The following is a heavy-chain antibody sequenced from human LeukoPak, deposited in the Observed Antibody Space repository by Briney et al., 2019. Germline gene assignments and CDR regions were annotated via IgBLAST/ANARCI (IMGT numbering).Heavy chain of an antibody. V-gene: IGHV3-21*01. CDR3: ARGSLLWFGELFIDY. Sequence: NPGGSLRLSCAASGFTFSSYSMNWVRQAPGKGLEWVSSISSSSSYIYYADSVKGRFTISRDNAKNSLYLQMNSLRAEDTAVYYSARGSLLWFGELFIDYWGQGTLVTVSS. J-gene: IGHJ4*02. CDR2: ISSSSSYI. D-gene: IGHD3-10*01. CDR1: GFTFSSYS.